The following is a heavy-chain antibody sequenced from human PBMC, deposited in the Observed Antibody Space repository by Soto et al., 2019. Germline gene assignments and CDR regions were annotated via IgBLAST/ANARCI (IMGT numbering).Heavy chain of an antibody. J-gene: IGHJ4*02. D-gene: IGHD3-3*01. CDR2: INPSGGST. CDR3: ARSGGRFLEWLLTTLDY. CDR1: GYTFTSYY. Sequence: ASVKVSCKASGYTFTSYYMHWVRQAPGQGLEWMGIINPSGGSTSYAQKFQGRVTMTRDTSTSTVYMELSSLRSEDTAVYYCARSGGRFLEWLLTTLDYWGQGTLVTVYS. V-gene: IGHV1-46*01.